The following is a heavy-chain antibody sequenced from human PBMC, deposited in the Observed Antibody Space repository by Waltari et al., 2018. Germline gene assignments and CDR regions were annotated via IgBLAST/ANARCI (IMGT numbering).Heavy chain of an antibody. D-gene: IGHD6-19*01. Sequence: QVQLQQWGAGLLKPSETLSLTCCVSGVSFTGYYWSWIRQAPGKGLEWIGEISHNGGPNYNPSLQGRVTISKDMSKNQISLNLSSVTVADTAVYYCARVISARWFDPWGQGTLVTVSS. CDR2: ISHNGGP. V-gene: IGHV4-34*01. CDR3: ARVISARWFDP. CDR1: GVSFTGYY. J-gene: IGHJ5*02.